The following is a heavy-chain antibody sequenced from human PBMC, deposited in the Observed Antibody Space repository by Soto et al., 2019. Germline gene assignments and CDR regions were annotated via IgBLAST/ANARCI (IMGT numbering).Heavy chain of an antibody. CDR1: GFTFASYI. CDR3: VKDSIVTSARPVGSGGVLEK. D-gene: IGHD1-26*01. V-gene: IGHV3-23*04. Sequence: EVQLVESGGSLEKPGGSLRLSCGASGFTFASYIMAWVRQAPGKGLEWVSMITSTGGTTYYADSVKGRFTISRDNSRDTLYLQLNSLRAEATAVYYCVKDSIVTSARPVGSGGVLEKWGQGTLVIVSS. CDR2: ITSTGGTT. J-gene: IGHJ4*02.